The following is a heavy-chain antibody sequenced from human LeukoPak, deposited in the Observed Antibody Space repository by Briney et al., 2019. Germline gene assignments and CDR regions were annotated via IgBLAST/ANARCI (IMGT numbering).Heavy chain of an antibody. CDR2: TYYRSTWYN. CDR3: ARRLTQYDCFDP. V-gene: IGHV6-1*01. Sequence: SQTLSLTCVISGDSVSSNSVTWNWFRQSPSRGLEWLGRTYYRSTWYNDYVVSVRGRITVNPDTSKNQFSLHLNSVTPEDTAVYYCARRLTQYDCFDPWGQGILVTVSS. CDR1: GDSVSSNSVT. J-gene: IGHJ5*02. D-gene: IGHD2-2*01.